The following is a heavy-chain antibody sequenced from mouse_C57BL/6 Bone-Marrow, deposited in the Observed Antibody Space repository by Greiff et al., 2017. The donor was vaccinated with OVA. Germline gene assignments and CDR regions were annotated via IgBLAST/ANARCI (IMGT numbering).Heavy chain of an antibody. D-gene: IGHD2-3*01. CDR2: IYPGGGYT. Sequence: VQLQQSGAELVRPGTSVKMSCKASGYTFTNYWIGWAKQRPGHGLEWIGDIYPGGGYTNYNEKFKGKATLTADKTSSTAYMQFSSLTSEDSAIYYCARSIYDGYLYAMDYWGQGTSVTVSS. V-gene: IGHV1-63*01. J-gene: IGHJ4*01. CDR3: ARSIYDGYLYAMDY. CDR1: GYTFTNYW.